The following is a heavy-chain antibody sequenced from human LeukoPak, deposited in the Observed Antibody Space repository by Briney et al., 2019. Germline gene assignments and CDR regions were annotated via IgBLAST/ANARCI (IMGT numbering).Heavy chain of an antibody. Sequence: AGGSLRLSCAASGITFRTYAMHWVRQAPGKGLEHVSAISSNGGITYYANSVKGRFTISRDNSKNSLYLQMNSLRAEDTAVYYCARESHSYFFGPFDYWGQGTLVTVSS. V-gene: IGHV3-64*01. CDR1: GITFRTYA. CDR3: ARESHSYFFGPFDY. J-gene: IGHJ4*02. CDR2: ISSNGGIT. D-gene: IGHD5-18*01.